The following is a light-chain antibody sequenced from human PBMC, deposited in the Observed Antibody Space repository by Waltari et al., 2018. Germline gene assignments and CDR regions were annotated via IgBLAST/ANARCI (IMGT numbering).Light chain of an antibody. V-gene: IGLV2-14*01. CDR1: SSDVGGYNY. Sequence: QSAPSQPASVSGSPGQSITISCTGSSSDVGGYNYVSWYQQHPGKAPKLLIYEVSNRPSGVSNRCSGSKSGNTASLTISGLQAEDEADYNCSSYTSSSTVVFGGGTKVTVL. J-gene: IGLJ2*01. CDR2: EVS. CDR3: SSYTSSSTVV.